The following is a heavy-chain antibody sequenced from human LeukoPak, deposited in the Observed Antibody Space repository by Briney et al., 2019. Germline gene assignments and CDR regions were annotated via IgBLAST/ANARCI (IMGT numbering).Heavy chain of an antibody. V-gene: IGHV4-30-4*01. CDR2: IYYGGST. J-gene: IGHJ3*02. D-gene: IGHD6-13*01. CDR1: GGSISSGDYY. CDR3: ARLDIAAAGKGAFDI. Sequence: PSQTLSLTCTVPGGSISSGDYYWSWIRQPPGKGLEWIGYIYYGGSTYYNPSLKSRVTISVDTSKNQFSLKLSSVTAADTAVYYCARLDIAAAGKGAFDIWGQGTMVTVSS.